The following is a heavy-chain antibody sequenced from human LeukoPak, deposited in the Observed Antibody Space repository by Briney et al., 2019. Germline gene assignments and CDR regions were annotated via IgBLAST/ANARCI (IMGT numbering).Heavy chain of an antibody. CDR2: SRNKANSYST. CDR3: ARRGFSDSRGFYPDFDY. V-gene: IGHV3-72*01. CDR1: GFIFIDYY. J-gene: IGHJ4*02. D-gene: IGHD3-22*01. Sequence: PGGSLRLSCAASGFIFIDYYMDWVRQAPGKGLEWVARSRNKANSYSTEYAAPVKGRFTISRDESNNSTYLQMNSLKTEDTAVYFCARRGFSDSRGFYPDFDYWGRGTLVTVSS.